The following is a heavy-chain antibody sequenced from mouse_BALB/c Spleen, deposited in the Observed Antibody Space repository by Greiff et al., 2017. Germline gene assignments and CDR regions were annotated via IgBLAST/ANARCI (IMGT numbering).Heavy chain of an antibody. Sequence: DVKLVESGGGLVKPGGSLKLSCAASGFTFSRYTMSWVRQTPEKRLEWVATISSGGSYTYYPDSVKGRFTISRDNAKNTLYLQMSSLKSEDTAMYYCTREDGNYPMDYWGQGTSVTVSS. CDR1: GFTFSRYT. J-gene: IGHJ4*01. V-gene: IGHV5-6-4*01. CDR3: TREDGNYPMDY. D-gene: IGHD2-1*01. CDR2: ISSGGSYT.